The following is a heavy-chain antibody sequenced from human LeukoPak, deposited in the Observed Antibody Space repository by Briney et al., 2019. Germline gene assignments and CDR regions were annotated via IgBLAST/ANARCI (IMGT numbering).Heavy chain of an antibody. CDR2: ISSSSSYI. CDR3: ARSFLSIAAAATDY. J-gene: IGHJ4*02. CDR1: GFTFSSYS. Sequence: GGSLRLSCAASGFTFSSYSMNWVRQAPGKGLEWVSSISSSSSYICYADSVKGRFTISRDNAKNSLYLQMNSLRAEDTAVYYCARSFLSIAAAATDYWGQGTLVTVSS. D-gene: IGHD6-13*01. V-gene: IGHV3-21*01.